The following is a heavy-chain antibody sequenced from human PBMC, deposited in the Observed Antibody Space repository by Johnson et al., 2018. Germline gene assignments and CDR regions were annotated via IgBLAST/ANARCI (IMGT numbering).Heavy chain of an antibody. CDR3: AREGGYTYGYKAFDI. V-gene: IGHV1-46*01. D-gene: IGHD5-18*01. Sequence: QVQLVQSGAAVKKPGASVKVSCKASGYTFTSYYMHWVRQAPGQGLEWMGIINPSGGRTTYAQKFQGRVTMNRDTSTSTVHMKLSSLRSEDTAVYYCAREGGYTYGYKAFDIWGQGTMVTVSS. J-gene: IGHJ3*02. CDR1: GYTFTSYY. CDR2: INPSGGRT.